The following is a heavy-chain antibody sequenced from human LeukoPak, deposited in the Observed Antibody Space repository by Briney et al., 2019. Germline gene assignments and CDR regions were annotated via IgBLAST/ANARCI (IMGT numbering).Heavy chain of an antibody. J-gene: IGHJ4*02. CDR2: IGGSGVNT. Sequence: GGSLRLSCAVSGLTFSNYAMSWVRQAPGKGLEWVSVIGGSGVNTYYADSVKGRFTISRDNSKDTLYLQMNSLRAEDTAVYYCAKDGALDSSGYYANYWGQGTLVTVSS. D-gene: IGHD3-22*01. CDR3: AKDGALDSSGYYANY. V-gene: IGHV3-23*01. CDR1: GLTFSNYA.